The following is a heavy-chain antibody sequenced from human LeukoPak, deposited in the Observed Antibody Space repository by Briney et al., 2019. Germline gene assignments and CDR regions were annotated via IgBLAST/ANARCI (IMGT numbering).Heavy chain of an antibody. V-gene: IGHV1-69*04. CDR3: ARDPVTGYFDY. D-gene: IGHD1-20*01. J-gene: IGHJ4*02. Sequence: ASVKVSCKASGGTFSSYAISWVRQAPGQGLEWMGRIIPILGIANYAQKFQGRVTITADKSTSTAYMELSSLRSEDTAMYYCARDPVTGYFDYWGQGTLVTVSS. CDR1: GGTFSSYA. CDR2: IIPILGIA.